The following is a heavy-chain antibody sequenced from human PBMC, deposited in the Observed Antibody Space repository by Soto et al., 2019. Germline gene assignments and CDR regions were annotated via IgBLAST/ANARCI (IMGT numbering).Heavy chain of an antibody. CDR3: AKDRWGSSGAWYFDL. CDR2: ISWNSGSI. J-gene: IGHJ2*01. D-gene: IGHD6-6*01. CDR1: GFTFDDYA. Sequence: EVQLVESGGGLVQPGRSLRLSCAASGFTFDDYAMHWVRQAPGKGLEWVSGISWNSGSIGYVDSVKGRFTISRDNAKNSLYLQMNSLRAEDTALYYCAKDRWGSSGAWYFDLWGRGTLVTVSS. V-gene: IGHV3-9*01.